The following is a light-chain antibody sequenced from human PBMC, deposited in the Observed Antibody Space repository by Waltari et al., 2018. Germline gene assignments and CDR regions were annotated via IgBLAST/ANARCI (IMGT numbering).Light chain of an antibody. CDR1: ENLVHNNGKTY. CDR3: MQGTHFPRT. J-gene: IGKJ1*01. CDR2: QIS. V-gene: IGKV2-24*01. Sequence: VLTQSPLSSPVTLGQPASMSCRSRENLVHNNGKTYLSWLQQRPGQPPRLLVYQISNRFSGVPARFSGSGAGTDFTLTITRVEAGNVGLYYCMQGTHFPRTFGQGTRVEI.